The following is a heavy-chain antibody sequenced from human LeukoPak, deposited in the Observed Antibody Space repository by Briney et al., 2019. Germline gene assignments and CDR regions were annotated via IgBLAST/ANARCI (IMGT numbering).Heavy chain of an antibody. J-gene: IGHJ5*01. D-gene: IGHD2-21*02. CDR3: AGPGGDRSFDF. CDR1: GFTFSSNN. V-gene: IGHV3-30-3*01. Sequence: GRSLRLSYEASGFTFSSNNIHWVRQAPGKGLEWVAAISSDGNNKWYAVAVKGRFTISRDNSKNTVYLQMNSLRVEDTALYYCAGPGGDRSFDFWGQGSLVTVSS. CDR2: ISSDGNNK.